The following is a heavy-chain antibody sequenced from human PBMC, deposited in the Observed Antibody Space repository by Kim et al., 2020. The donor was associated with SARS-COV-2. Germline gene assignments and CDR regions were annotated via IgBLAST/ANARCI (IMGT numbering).Heavy chain of an antibody. Sequence: GYAQKFQGRVTMTRNTSISTAYMELSSLRSEDTAVYYCARGADSSSWFDYWGQGTLVTVSS. J-gene: IGHJ4*02. D-gene: IGHD6-13*01. V-gene: IGHV1-8*01. CDR3: ARGADSSSWFDY.